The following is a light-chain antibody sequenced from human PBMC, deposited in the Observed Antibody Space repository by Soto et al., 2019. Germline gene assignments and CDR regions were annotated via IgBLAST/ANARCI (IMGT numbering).Light chain of an antibody. CDR1: SSNIGTNT. CDR3: SAWDDRVRGVV. Sequence: QSLLTQAPSASGTPGQTVVISCSGSSSNIGTNTENWYQQVPGSAPRFLISGFHLRPSVVPDRFSTSKSDTSASLTIHGLQSGDEATYYCSAWDDRVRGVVFGGGTQLTVL. V-gene: IGLV1-44*01. CDR2: GFH. J-gene: IGLJ2*01.